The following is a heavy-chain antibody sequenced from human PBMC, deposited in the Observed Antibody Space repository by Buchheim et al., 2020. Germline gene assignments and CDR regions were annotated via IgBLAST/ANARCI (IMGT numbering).Heavy chain of an antibody. CDR1: GFTFSFYW. CDR3: AREHSTGWRFFDY. Sequence: EVQLVESGGDLVQPGGSLRLSCTVSGFTFSFYWMSWVRQAPGKGLEWVAYISQDGSEKYYVDSVKGRFTISRDNAKNSPYLQMNSLRAEDTAVYYCAREHSTGWRFFDYWGQGIL. D-gene: IGHD6-19*01. J-gene: IGHJ4*02. V-gene: IGHV3-7*01. CDR2: ISQDGSEK.